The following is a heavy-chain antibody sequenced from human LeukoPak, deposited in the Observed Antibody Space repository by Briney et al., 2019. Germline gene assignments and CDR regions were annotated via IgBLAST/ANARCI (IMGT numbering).Heavy chain of an antibody. D-gene: IGHD3-22*01. CDR3: AKALGYYDSSGYLNFDS. CDR2: ISGNGGST. CDR1: GFTFSNYV. Sequence: GGSLGLSCAASGFTFSNYVMNWVRQAPGKGLEWVSGISGNGGSTYYADSVKGRFTLSRDNSKNTLDLQMSSLRAEDTAVYYCAKALGYYDSSGYLNFDSWGQGTLVTVSS. V-gene: IGHV3-23*01. J-gene: IGHJ4*02.